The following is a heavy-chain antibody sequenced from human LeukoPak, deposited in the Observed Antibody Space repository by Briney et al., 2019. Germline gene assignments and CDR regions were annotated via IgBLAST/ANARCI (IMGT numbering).Heavy chain of an antibody. CDR2: IYHSGST. CDR3: ARRPPYSNPYFDY. Sequence: SGTLSLTCAVSGGSISSSNWWSWVRQPPGKGLEWIGEIYHSGSTNYNPSLKSRVTISVDKSKNQFSLKLSSVTAADTAVYYCARRPPYSNPYFDYWDQGALVTVSS. J-gene: IGHJ4*02. CDR1: GGSISSSNW. V-gene: IGHV4-4*02. D-gene: IGHD4-11*01.